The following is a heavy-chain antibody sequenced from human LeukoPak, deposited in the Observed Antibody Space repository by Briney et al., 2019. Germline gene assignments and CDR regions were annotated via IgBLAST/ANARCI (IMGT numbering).Heavy chain of an antibody. CDR1: GGSISSCNW. CDR3: ARMPVAAAGTTPLAY. D-gene: IGHD6-13*01. Sequence: SGTLSLTCAVSGGSISSCNWWSWVRQPPGKGLEWIGEIYHSGSTNYNPSLKSRVTISVDKSKNQFSLKLSSVTAADTAVYYCARMPVAAAGTTPLAYWGRGTLVTVSS. CDR2: IYHSGST. V-gene: IGHV4-4*02. J-gene: IGHJ4*02.